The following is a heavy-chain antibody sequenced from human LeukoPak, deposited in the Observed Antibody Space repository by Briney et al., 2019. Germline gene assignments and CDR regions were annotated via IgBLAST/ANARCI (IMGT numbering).Heavy chain of an antibody. J-gene: IGHJ1*01. V-gene: IGHV1-18*01. CDR3: ARATLYSSSWYEPCFRH. CDR1: GYTFTSYG. D-gene: IGHD6-13*01. CDR2: ISAYNGNT. Sequence: ASVKVSCKASGYTFTSYGISWVRQAPGQGLEWMGWISAYNGNTNYAQKLQGRVTMTTDTSTSTAYMELRSLRSDDTAVYYCARATLYSSSWYEPCFRHWGQGTLVTVSS.